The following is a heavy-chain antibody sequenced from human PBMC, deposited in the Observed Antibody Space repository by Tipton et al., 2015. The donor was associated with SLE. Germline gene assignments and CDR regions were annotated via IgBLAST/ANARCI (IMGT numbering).Heavy chain of an antibody. CDR1: GGSISSGSYY. D-gene: IGHD6-19*01. CDR3: ASELAVAGRHYYYYMDV. Sequence: TLSLTCTVSGGSISSGSYYWSWIRQPAGKGLEWIGRIYTSGSTNYTPSLKSRVTISVDTSKNQFSLKLSSVTAADTAVYYCASELAVAGRHYYYYMDVWGKGTTVTVSS. V-gene: IGHV4-61*02. CDR2: IYTSGST. J-gene: IGHJ6*03.